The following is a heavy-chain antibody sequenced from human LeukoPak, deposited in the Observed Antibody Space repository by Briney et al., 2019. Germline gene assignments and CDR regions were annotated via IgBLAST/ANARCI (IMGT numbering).Heavy chain of an antibody. CDR1: GFTFSSYS. CDR2: ISSSSSTI. Sequence: GGSLRLSCAASGFTFSSYSMNWVRQAPGKGLEWVSYISSSSSTIYYADSVKGRFTISRDNAKNSLYLHVNSLRDEDAAVYYCAIVPYGRYFFDYWGQGTLVTVSS. D-gene: IGHD4-17*01. CDR3: AIVPYGRYFFDY. J-gene: IGHJ4*02. V-gene: IGHV3-48*02.